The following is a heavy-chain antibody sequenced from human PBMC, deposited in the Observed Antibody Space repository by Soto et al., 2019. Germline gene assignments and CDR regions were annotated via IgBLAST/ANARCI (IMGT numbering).Heavy chain of an antibody. CDR3: PRASLGTLDY. CDR1: GFTFSSYW. CDR2: INTDGSVT. V-gene: IGHV3-74*01. J-gene: IGHJ4*02. D-gene: IGHD3-10*01. Sequence: EVQLVESGGGLVQAGGSLRLSCAASGFTFSSYWMYWVRQDPGKGLAWASRINTDGSVTNYADFVKGRVTISRENAKNTLYLQMSSLTPEDTAMYYCPRASLGTLDYWGQGSLVTVSP.